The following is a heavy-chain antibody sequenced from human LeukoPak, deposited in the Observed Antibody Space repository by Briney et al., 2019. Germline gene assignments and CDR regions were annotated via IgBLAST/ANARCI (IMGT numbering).Heavy chain of an antibody. CDR2: ISGSGGST. V-gene: IGHV3-23*01. CDR1: GFTFSSYG. J-gene: IGHJ4*02. D-gene: IGHD6-13*01. Sequence: GGTLRLSCAASGFTFSSYGMSWVRQAPGKGLEWVSAISGSGGSTYYADSVKGRFTISRDNSKNTLYLQMNSLRAEDTAVYYCAKDRVYSSSYFDYWXXGILVTVSS. CDR3: AKDRVYSSSYFDY.